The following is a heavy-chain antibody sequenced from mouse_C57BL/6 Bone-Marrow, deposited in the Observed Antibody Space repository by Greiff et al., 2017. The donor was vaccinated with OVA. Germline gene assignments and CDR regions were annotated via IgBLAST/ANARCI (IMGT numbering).Heavy chain of an antibody. CDR3: ARGGGAY. CDR1: GFTFSSYA. J-gene: IGHJ3*01. Sequence: EVKLMESGGGLVKPGGSLKLSCAASGFTFSSYAMSWVRQTPEKRLEWVATISDGGGYTYYPDNVKGRFTISRDNAKNNLYLQMSHLKSEDTAMYYCARGGGAYWGQGTLVTVSA. V-gene: IGHV5-4*03. CDR2: ISDGGGYT.